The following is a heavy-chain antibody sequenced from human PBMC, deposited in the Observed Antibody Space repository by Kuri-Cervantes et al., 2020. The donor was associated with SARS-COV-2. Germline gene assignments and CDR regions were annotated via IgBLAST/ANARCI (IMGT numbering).Heavy chain of an antibody. CDR2: ISHSRGT. D-gene: IGHD7-27*01. V-gene: IGHV4-59*01. Sequence: SETLSLTCTVSNASISSYYWSWIRQPPGKGLEWIGYISHSRGTNYNPSFKSRVTISRDTSKNQFSLKLSPVTAADTAVYYCAREWLTNWGRPDDAFDIWGQGTMVTVSS. J-gene: IGHJ3*02. CDR3: AREWLTNWGRPDDAFDI. CDR1: NASISSYY.